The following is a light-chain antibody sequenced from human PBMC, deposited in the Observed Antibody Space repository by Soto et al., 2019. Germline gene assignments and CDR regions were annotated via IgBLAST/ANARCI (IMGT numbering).Light chain of an antibody. V-gene: IGLV1-44*01. CDR1: SSNIGGTT. Sequence: QSVVTQPTSASGTPGQRVTISCSGSSSNIGGTTVNWYQQLPGTAPKVVIYSYNQRPSGVPDRFSGSKSGTSASLVISGLLSEDEADYYCAAWDDSLNGWVFGGGTKVTVL. J-gene: IGLJ3*02. CDR2: SYN. CDR3: AAWDDSLNGWV.